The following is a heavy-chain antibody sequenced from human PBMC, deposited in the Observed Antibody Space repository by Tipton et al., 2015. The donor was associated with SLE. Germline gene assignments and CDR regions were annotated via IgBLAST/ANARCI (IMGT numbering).Heavy chain of an antibody. CDR3: VRDNYGVDY. CDR2: INSDGTSS. J-gene: IGHJ4*02. V-gene: IGHV3-74*01. Sequence: SLRLSCAASGFTFSKFWLQWVRQSPGKGLVWILHINSDGTSSSYADSVKGRFTSSRDNAKNTLYLEMNSLRVEDTAVYYCVRDNYGVDYWGQGTLVTVSS. CDR1: GFTFSKFW. D-gene: IGHD4-11*01.